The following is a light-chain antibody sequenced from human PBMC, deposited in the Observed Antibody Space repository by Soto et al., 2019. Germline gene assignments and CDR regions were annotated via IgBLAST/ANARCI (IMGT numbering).Light chain of an antibody. CDR3: QKYNSAPLT. CDR1: QGIASY. V-gene: IGKV1-27*01. CDR2: AAS. Sequence: DVQTTQSPSSLSASVGDRVTITCRASQGIASYLAWFQQKPGKVPKLLIYAASTLQSGVPSRFSGSGSGTDFTLTISSLQLEDVATYYCQKYNSAPLTFGGGTKVEIK. J-gene: IGKJ4*01.